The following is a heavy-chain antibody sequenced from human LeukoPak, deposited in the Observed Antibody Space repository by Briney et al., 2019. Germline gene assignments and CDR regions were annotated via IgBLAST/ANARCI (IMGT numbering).Heavy chain of an antibody. Sequence: GGSLRLSCAASGFTLSSNYMSWVRQAPGKGLEWVSVIYSGGSTYYADSVKGRFTISRDNSKNTLYLQMNSLRAEDTAVYYCARDLYYDSSGYYYHWGQGTLVTVSS. D-gene: IGHD3-22*01. CDR1: GFTLSSNY. V-gene: IGHV3-66*01. CDR3: ARDLYYDSSGYYYH. J-gene: IGHJ5*02. CDR2: IYSGGST.